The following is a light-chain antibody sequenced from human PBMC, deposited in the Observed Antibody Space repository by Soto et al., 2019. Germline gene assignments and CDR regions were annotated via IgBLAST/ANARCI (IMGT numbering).Light chain of an antibody. J-gene: IGKJ5*01. CDR1: QSISSW. V-gene: IGKV1-5*03. CDR3: QQYNIYPLT. Sequence: DIQMTQSPSTLAASVGDRVAITCRASQSISSWLAWYQQKPGKAPKLLIYKASSLESGVPSRFSGSGSGTEFTLTSSSLQPDDFAIYYCQQYNIYPLTFGKGPRREIK. CDR2: KAS.